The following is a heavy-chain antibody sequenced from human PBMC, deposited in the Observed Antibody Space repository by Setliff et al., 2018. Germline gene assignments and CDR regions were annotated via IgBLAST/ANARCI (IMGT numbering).Heavy chain of an antibody. D-gene: IGHD1-26*01. V-gene: IGHV1-3*01. CDR1: GYTFTSYA. J-gene: IGHJ6*03. CDR3: ARVKVIVGATPRTYYMDV. Sequence: ASVKVSCKASGYTFTSYAMHWVRQAPGQRLEWMGWINAGNGNTGYAQKFQGRVTMTRDTSTSTVYMELSSLRSEDTAVYYCARVKVIVGATPRTYYMDVWGKGTTVTVSS. CDR2: INAGNGNT.